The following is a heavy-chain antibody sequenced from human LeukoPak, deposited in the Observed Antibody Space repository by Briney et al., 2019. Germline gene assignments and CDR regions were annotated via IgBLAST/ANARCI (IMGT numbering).Heavy chain of an antibody. Sequence: ASVKVSCKASGYTFTGYYMHWVRQAPGQGLEWMGWINPNSGGTNYAQKFQGRVTMTRDTSISTAYMELSRLRSDDTAVYYCATDNSYGLYYFDYWGQGTLVTVSS. CDR2: INPNSGGT. J-gene: IGHJ4*02. CDR1: GYTFTGYY. V-gene: IGHV1-2*02. D-gene: IGHD5-18*01. CDR3: ATDNSYGLYYFDY.